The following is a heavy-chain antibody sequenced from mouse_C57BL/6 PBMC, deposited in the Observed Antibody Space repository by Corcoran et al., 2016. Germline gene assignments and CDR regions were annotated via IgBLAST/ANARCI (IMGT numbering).Heavy chain of an antibody. CDR1: GYTFTTYG. V-gene: IGHV9-3*01. CDR2: INTYSGVP. CDR3: ARSKGNYAMDY. J-gene: IGHJ4*01. Sequence: QIQLVQSGPELKKPGETVKISCKASGYTFTTYGMSWVKQGPGKGLKWMGWINTYSGVPTYADDFKGRFAFSLETSASTAYLQINNLKNEDTATYFCARSKGNYAMDYWGQGTSVTVSS.